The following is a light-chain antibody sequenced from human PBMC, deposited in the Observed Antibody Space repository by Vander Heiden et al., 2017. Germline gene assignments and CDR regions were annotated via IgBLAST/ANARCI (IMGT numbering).Light chain of an antibody. CDR2: SAS. J-gene: IGKJ4*01. CDR1: QRISNF. V-gene: IGKV1-39*01. CDR3: QQTYSLPFT. Sequence: IQMTQSPSSLSANVGDRVAITCRASQRISNFLNWYQHKPGKAPNLLIYSASTLQTGVPSRFSGSSSGTDFTRTISSLQPEDFATYYCQQTYSLPFTFGGGTKTEIK.